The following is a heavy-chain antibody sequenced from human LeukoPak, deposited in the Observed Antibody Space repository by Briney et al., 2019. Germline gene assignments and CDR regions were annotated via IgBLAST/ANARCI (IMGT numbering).Heavy chain of an antibody. Sequence: GGALRLSCAASGFTFSNAWMNWVRQAPGKGLEWGGRSTSKTDGGTTDYAAPVKGRFTISGHDSIHALFLQMNSLKTEDTAVYYRATERSGAFDFWGQGTMVTVSS. CDR2: STSKTDGGTT. D-gene: IGHD3-10*01. V-gene: IGHV3-15*01. J-gene: IGHJ3*01. CDR1: GFTFSNAW. CDR3: ATERSGAFDF.